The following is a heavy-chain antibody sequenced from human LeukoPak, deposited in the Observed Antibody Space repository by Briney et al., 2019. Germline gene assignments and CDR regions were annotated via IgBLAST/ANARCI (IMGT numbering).Heavy chain of an antibody. Sequence: GGSLRLPCAASGFTFSSYSMNWVRQAPGKGLEWVSSISSSSSYIYYADSVKGRFTISRDNAKNSLYLQMNSLRAEDTAVYYCAREAGTGYYFDYWGQGTLVTVSS. V-gene: IGHV3-21*01. CDR1: GFTFSSYS. D-gene: IGHD6-19*01. CDR3: AREAGTGYYFDY. CDR2: ISSSSSYI. J-gene: IGHJ4*02.